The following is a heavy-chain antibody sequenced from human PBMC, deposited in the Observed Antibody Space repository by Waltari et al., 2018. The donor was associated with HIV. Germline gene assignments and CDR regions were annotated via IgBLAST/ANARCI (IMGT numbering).Heavy chain of an antibody. CDR2: ISGSGGST. Sequence: EVQLLESGGGLVQPGGSLRLSCAASGFTFSSYAMSWVRQAPGKGLEWVSAISGSGGSTYYADSGKGRFTISRDNSKNTLYLQRNSLRAEDTAVYYCAKGDIVVVPAAILGYWGQGTLVTVSS. CDR1: GFTFSSYA. J-gene: IGHJ4*02. CDR3: AKGDIVVVPAAILGY. D-gene: IGHD2-2*02. V-gene: IGHV3-23*01.